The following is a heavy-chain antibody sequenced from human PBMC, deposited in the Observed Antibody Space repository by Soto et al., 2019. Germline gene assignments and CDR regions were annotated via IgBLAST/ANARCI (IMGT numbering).Heavy chain of an antibody. CDR1: GYTYTSYD. CDR2: MSPNSGNT. Sequence: ASVKVSCKASGYTYTSYDINWVRQATGQGLEWMGWMSPNSGNTGFAQKFQGRVTMTRDTSISTAYMELSSLRSEDTAVYYCARQWELSGYYYGMDVWGQGTTVTVSS. J-gene: IGHJ6*02. D-gene: IGHD1-26*01. V-gene: IGHV1-8*01. CDR3: ARQWELSGYYYGMDV.